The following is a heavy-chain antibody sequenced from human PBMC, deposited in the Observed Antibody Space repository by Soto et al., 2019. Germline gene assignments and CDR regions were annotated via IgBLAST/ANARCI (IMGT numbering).Heavy chain of an antibody. CDR1: SGSISINTW. CDR3: IRNLDS. J-gene: IGHJ4*02. CDR2: ISHSGIT. Sequence: QVQLQESGPGLVEPSGTLSLTCAVSSGSISINTWWHWVRQPPGKGLEWIGEISHSGITNYNPSLKSRVSISVDKSKNQFSLSLNSVTAADTAVYYCIRNLDSWGQGTLVTVSS. V-gene: IGHV4-4*02.